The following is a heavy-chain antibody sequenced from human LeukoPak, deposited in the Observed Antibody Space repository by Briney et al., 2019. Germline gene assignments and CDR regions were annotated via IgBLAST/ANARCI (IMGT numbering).Heavy chain of an antibody. CDR1: GYTFSNYD. CDR3: ARQWNWNQGGPFDI. J-gene: IGHJ3*02. Sequence: ASVKVSCKASGYTFSNYDINWMRQATGQGLEWMAWISPTNGDTGYAQKFQGRVTLTRDTSMSTAYMELTSLTSGDTAVYFCARQWNWNQGGPFDIWGQGTLVTVSS. D-gene: IGHD1-1*01. CDR2: ISPTNGDT. V-gene: IGHV1-8*03.